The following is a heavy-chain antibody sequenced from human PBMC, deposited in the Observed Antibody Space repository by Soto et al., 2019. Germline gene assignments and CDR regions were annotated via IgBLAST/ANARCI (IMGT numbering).Heavy chain of an antibody. V-gene: IGHV3-23*01. J-gene: IGHJ3*02. D-gene: IGHD2-2*01. Sequence: EVQLLESGGGLVQPGGSLRLSCAASGFTFSSYAMSWVRQAPGKGLEWVSAISGSGGSTYYADSVKGRFTISRDNSKNTLYLQMNSLRAEDTAVYYCAKVGVVVVPAARDDAFDIWGQGTMVTVSS. CDR3: AKVGVVVVPAARDDAFDI. CDR2: ISGSGGST. CDR1: GFTFSSYA.